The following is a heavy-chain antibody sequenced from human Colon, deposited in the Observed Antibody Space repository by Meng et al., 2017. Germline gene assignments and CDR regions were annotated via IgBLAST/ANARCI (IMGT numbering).Heavy chain of an antibody. CDR3: ARAGTYSLDF. Sequence: GSLSLSCAVSGGSVSSYNWWSWVRQAPGKGLEWIGEIYHNGNTNYNPSLKSRVTMSVDNSKSEFSLRLSSVTAADTAMYYCARAGTYSLDFWGQGTLVTVSS. J-gene: IGHJ4*02. D-gene: IGHD1/OR15-1a*01. V-gene: IGHV4-4*02. CDR1: GGSVSSYNW. CDR2: IYHNGNT.